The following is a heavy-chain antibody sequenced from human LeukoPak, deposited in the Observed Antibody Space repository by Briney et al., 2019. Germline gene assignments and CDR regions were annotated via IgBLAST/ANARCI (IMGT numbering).Heavy chain of an antibody. D-gene: IGHD3-9*01. Sequence: GGSLRLSCAASGFTFSDYYMSWIRQAPGKGLEWVSYISSSSSYTNYADSVKGRFTISRDNAKNSLYLQMNSLRAEGTAVYYCARARGYYNAGNDYWGQGTLVTVPS. CDR1: GFTFSDYY. CDR3: ARARGYYNAGNDY. V-gene: IGHV3-11*06. CDR2: ISSSSSYT. J-gene: IGHJ4*02.